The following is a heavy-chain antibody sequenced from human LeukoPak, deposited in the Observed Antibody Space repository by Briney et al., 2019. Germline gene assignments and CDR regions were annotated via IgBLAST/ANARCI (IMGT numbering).Heavy chain of an antibody. CDR1: GGSFSGYY. V-gene: IGHV4-34*01. D-gene: IGHD2-2*01. CDR2: INHSGST. Sequence: PSETLSLTCAVYGGSFSGYYWSWIRQPPGKGLEWIGEINHSGSTNYNPSLKSRVTISVDTSKNQFSLKLSSVTAADTAVYYCAGRTLGYFQHWGQGTLVTVSS. J-gene: IGHJ1*01. CDR3: AGRTLGYFQH.